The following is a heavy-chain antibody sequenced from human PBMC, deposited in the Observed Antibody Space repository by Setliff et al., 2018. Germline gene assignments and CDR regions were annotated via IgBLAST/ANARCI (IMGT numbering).Heavy chain of an antibody. V-gene: IGHV1-46*01. CDR2: INPSGGST. D-gene: IGHD1-26*01. Sequence: ASVKVSCKASGYTFTSYYMHWVRQAPGQGLEWMGIINPSGGSTSYAQKFQGRVTMTRDTSTTIAYMELSSLRSDDTAVYYCGVGTTPFHGFDFWGQGTMVTVSS. CDR1: GYTFTSYY. CDR3: GVGTTPFHGFDF. J-gene: IGHJ3*01.